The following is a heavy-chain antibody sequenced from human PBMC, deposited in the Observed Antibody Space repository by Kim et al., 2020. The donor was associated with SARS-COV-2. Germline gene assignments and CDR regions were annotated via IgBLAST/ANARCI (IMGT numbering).Heavy chain of an antibody. V-gene: IGHV3-23*01. CDR3: AKDTLITVITVSDY. J-gene: IGHJ4*02. D-gene: IGHD4-17*01. Sequence: YADSVKGRFNISRDNSKNTLYLQMNSLRVEDTAVYYCAKDTLITVITVSDYWGQGTLVTVSS.